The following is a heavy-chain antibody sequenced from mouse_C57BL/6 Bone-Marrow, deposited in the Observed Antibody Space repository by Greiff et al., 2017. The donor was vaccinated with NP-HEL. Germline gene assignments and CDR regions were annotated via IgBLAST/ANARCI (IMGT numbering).Heavy chain of an antibody. CDR1: GFTFSSYG. Sequence: EVQGVESGGDLVKPGGSLKLSCAASGFTFSSYGMSWVCQTPDKRLEWVATISSGGSYTYYPDSVKGRFTISRDNAKNTLYLQMSSLKSEDTAMYYCARQSRQLRLPFAYWGQGTLVTVSA. CDR3: ARQSRQLRLPFAY. CDR2: ISSGGSYT. V-gene: IGHV5-6*01. D-gene: IGHD3-2*02. J-gene: IGHJ3*01.